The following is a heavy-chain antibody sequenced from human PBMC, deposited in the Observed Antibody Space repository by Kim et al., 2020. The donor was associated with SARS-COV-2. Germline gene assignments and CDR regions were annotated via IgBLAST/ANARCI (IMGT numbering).Heavy chain of an antibody. CDR1: GFTFGPFW. D-gene: IGHD2-8*01. CDR3: ARGKNGAQDY. Sequence: GGSLRLSCAASGFTFGPFWMYWVRQTPEKGLVWVSRISGDGNRTTYADSVKGRFTISRDNAKNTLYLQMDSLRADDTAVYYCARGKNGAQDYWGQGTPVTVSS. J-gene: IGHJ4*02. CDR2: ISGDGNRT. V-gene: IGHV3-74*01.